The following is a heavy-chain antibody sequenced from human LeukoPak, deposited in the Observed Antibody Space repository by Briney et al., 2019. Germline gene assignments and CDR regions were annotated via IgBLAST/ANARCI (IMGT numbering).Heavy chain of an antibody. CDR2: IYYSGST. Sequence: SETLSLTCTVSGVSISSYYWSWIRQPPGKGLEWIGYIYYSGSTNYNPSLKSRVTISVDPSKNQFSLKLSSVTAADTAVYYCARALSDYGDYRFDYWGQGTLVTVSS. CDR1: GVSISSYY. D-gene: IGHD4-17*01. V-gene: IGHV4-59*01. CDR3: ARALSDYGDYRFDY. J-gene: IGHJ4*02.